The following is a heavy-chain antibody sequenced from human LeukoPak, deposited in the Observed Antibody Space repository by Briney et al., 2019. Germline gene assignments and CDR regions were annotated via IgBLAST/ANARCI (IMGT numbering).Heavy chain of an antibody. CDR3: ASEGMTTVSFDY. D-gene: IGHD4-17*01. CDR1: GFTFSSYT. CDR2: ISSSSSSI. Sequence: GGSLRLSCAGSGFTFSSYTMNWVRQAPGRGLEWVSSISSSSSSIYYADSVKGRFTISRDNAKNSLYLQMNSLRAEDTAVYYCASEGMTTVSFDYWGQGTLVTVSS. V-gene: IGHV3-21*01. J-gene: IGHJ4*02.